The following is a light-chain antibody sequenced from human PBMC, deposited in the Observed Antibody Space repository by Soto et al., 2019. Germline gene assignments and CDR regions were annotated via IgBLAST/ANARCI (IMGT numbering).Light chain of an antibody. Sequence: QSVLTQPPSVSGSPGHSVTISCTGTSSDVGSYNRVSWYQQPPGTAPKLVIYDVSNRPSGVPDRFSGSKSGNTASLTISGLQAEDEGDYYCSSYTRSITYVFGTGTRSPS. CDR3: SSYTRSITYV. J-gene: IGLJ1*01. CDR1: SSDVGSYNR. CDR2: DVS. V-gene: IGLV2-18*02.